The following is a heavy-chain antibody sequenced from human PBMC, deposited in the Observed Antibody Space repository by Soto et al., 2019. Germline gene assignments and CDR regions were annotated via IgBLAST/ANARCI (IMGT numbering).Heavy chain of an antibody. CDR2: MEPSTGRT. D-gene: IGHD1-26*01. CDR1: GSSFTSLD. J-gene: IGHJ4*02. V-gene: IGHV1-8*01. CDR3: ARGVSAGVDY. Sequence: VSCKASGSSFTSLDINWVRQTAGQGLEWMGWMEPSTGRTGYAQKFQGRVTMTRDTSINTAYMELTTLTSDDTAFYYCARGVSAGVDYWGQGTLVTVSS.